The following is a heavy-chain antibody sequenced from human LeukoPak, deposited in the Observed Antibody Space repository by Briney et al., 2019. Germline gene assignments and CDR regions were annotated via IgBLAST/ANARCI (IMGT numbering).Heavy chain of an antibody. CDR2: IYHTGRT. CDR3: ARNTGNTSIDY. CDR1: GYSISTTYY. V-gene: IGHV4-38-2*02. D-gene: IGHD2-8*02. Sequence: SETLSLTCTVSGYSISTTYYWGWIRQTPGKGLEWLGSIYHTGRTYYNPSFGSRVTIPVDTSKNQFSLKLRSVTAADTAVYYCARNTGNTSIDYWGQGTLVTASS. J-gene: IGHJ4*02.